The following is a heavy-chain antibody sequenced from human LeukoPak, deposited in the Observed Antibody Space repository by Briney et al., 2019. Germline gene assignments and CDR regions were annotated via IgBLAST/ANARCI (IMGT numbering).Heavy chain of an antibody. J-gene: IGHJ3*02. V-gene: IGHV3-66*01. CDR2: IYSGGST. D-gene: IGHD2-2*01. Sequence: GGSLRLSCAASGFTVSSNYMSWVRQAPGKGLEWVSVIYSGGSTYYADSVKGRFTISRDNSKNTLYLQMNSLRAEDTAVYYCARDIVVVPAAMGDAFDIWGQGTMVTVSS. CDR1: GFTVSSNY. CDR3: ARDIVVVPAAMGDAFDI.